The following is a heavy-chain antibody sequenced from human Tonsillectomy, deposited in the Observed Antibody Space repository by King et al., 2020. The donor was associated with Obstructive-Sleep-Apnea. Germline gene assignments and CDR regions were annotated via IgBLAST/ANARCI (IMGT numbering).Heavy chain of an antibody. CDR2: ISGIGGST. CDR1: GFTFSSYA. D-gene: IGHD6-19*01. J-gene: IGHJ4*02. CDR3: AKRDSSGWYDY. V-gene: IGHV3-23*04. Sequence: VQLVESGGGLVQPGGSLRLSCAASGFTFSSYAMSWVRQAPGKGLEWFSAISGIGGSTYYADSVKGRFTLARDTSNNTLYLKMNSLRAEDTAVYYCAKRDSSGWYDYWGQGTLVTVSS.